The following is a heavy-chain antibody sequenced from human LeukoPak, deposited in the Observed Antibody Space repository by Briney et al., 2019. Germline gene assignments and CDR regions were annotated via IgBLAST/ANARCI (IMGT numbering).Heavy chain of an antibody. D-gene: IGHD2-21*02. Sequence: SVKVSCKASGGTFSSYAISWVRQAPGQGLEWVGGIIPIFGTANYAQKFQGRVTITADESTSTDYMELSSLRSKDTAVYYCLQNVVVTAITSYAFDIWGQGTMVTVSS. J-gene: IGHJ3*02. V-gene: IGHV1-69*01. CDR1: GGTFSSYA. CDR2: IIPIFGTA. CDR3: LQNVVVTAITSYAFDI.